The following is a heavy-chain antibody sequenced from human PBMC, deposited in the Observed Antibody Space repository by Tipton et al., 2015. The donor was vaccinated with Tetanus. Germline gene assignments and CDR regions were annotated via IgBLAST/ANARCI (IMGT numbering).Heavy chain of an antibody. CDR1: GYTFTSYY. Sequence: QSGAEVKKPGASVKVSCKASGYTFTSYYMHWVRQAPGQGLEWMGIINPSGGSPSYAQKFQGRVTMTRDTSKNQFSLKLSSVTAADPAVYYCARAEVNFATAPPGYYNVYYYYGMDVWGQGTTVAVSS. CDR2: INPSGGSP. V-gene: IGHV1-46*01. CDR3: ARAEVNFATAPPGYYNVYYYYGMDV. J-gene: IGHJ6*02. D-gene: IGHD3-9*01.